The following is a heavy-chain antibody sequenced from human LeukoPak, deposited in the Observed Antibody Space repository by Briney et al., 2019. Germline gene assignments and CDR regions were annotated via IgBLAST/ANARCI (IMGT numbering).Heavy chain of an antibody. CDR3: ARPPVGIAARPTPSYYYYMDV. CDR1: GFTSSSYS. Sequence: GGSLRLSCAASGFTSSSYSMNWVRQAPGKGLEWVSYISSSSSTIYYADSVKGRFTISRDNAKNSLYLQTNSLRAEDTAVYYCARPPVGIAARPTPSYYYYMDVWGKGTTVTVSS. V-gene: IGHV3-48*01. CDR2: ISSSSSTI. D-gene: IGHD6-6*01. J-gene: IGHJ6*03.